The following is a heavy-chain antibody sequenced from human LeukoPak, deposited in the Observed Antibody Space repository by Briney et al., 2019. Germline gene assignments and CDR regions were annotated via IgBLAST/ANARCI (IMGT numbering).Heavy chain of an antibody. CDR3: ALRFLEWLPDY. Sequence: GGSLRLSCAASGFTFSSYGMHWVRQAPGKGLEWVAFIGYDGSKMYYVDSVKGRFTISRDNSENTLYLQMNSLRSEDTAVYYCALRFLEWLPDYWGQGTLVTVSS. D-gene: IGHD3-3*01. J-gene: IGHJ4*02. CDR2: IGYDGSKM. CDR1: GFTFSSYG. V-gene: IGHV3-30*02.